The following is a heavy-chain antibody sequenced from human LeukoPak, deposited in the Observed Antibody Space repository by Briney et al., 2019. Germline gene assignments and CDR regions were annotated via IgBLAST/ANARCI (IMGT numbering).Heavy chain of an antibody. CDR3: ARPYSSSWSFDY. V-gene: IGHV1-69*01. CDR1: GGTFSSYA. D-gene: IGHD6-13*01. Sequence: SVKVSCKASGGTFSSYAISWVRQAPGQGLEWMGGIIPIFGAANYAQKFQGRVTITADESTSTAYMELSSLRSEDTAVYYCARPYSSSWSFDYWGQGTLVTVSS. CDR2: IIPIFGAA. J-gene: IGHJ4*02.